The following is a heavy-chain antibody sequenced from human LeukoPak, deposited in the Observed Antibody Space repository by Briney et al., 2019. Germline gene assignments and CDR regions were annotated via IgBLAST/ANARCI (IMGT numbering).Heavy chain of an antibody. V-gene: IGHV3-33*01. J-gene: IGHJ6*02. CDR1: GFTFSSYG. D-gene: IGHD3-10*01. CDR2: IWYDGSNK. Sequence: GRSLRLSCAASGFTFSSYGMHWVRQAPGKGLEWVAVIWYDGSNKYYADSVKGRFTISRDNSKNTLYLQMNSLRAEDTAVYYCAREWGYGSGSYLDDYYYGMDVWGQGTTVTVSS. CDR3: AREWGYGSGSYLDDYYYGMDV.